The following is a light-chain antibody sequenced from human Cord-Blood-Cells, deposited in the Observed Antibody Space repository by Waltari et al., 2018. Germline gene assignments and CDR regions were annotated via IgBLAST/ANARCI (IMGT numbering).Light chain of an antibody. J-gene: IGLJ2*01. CDR2: GNS. Sequence: QSVLTQPPSVSGAPGQRVTTSCTGCSSNIGAGYDVHWYQQLPGTAPKLLIYGNSNRPSGVPDRFSGSKSGTSASLAITGLQAEDEADYYCQSYDSSLDVVFGGGTKLTVL. CDR3: QSYDSSLDVV. CDR1: SSNIGAGYD. V-gene: IGLV1-40*01.